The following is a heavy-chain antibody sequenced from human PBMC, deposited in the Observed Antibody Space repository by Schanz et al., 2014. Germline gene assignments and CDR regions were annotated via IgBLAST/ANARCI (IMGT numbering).Heavy chain of an antibody. CDR2: TYLGGNT. V-gene: IGHV3-NL1*01. CDR1: GFSFSDYG. Sequence: QVQLVESGGGVVQPGRSLRLSCAGSGFSFSDYGMHWVRQAPGRGLEPVSVTYLGGNTDYADSGKGRFTISRDDSKNTLHPQMNSXRSEDTAIYFCARDQASTHWGQGTPVTVSS. J-gene: IGHJ4*02. CDR3: ARDQASTH.